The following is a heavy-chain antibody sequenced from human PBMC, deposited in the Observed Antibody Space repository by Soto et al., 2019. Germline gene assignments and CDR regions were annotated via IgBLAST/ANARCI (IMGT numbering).Heavy chain of an antibody. CDR3: AILTGPISPQKIMDV. Sequence: GGSLRLSCAASGFTFSSYGMHWVRQAPGKGLEWVAVISYDGSNKYYADSVKGRFTISRDNSKNTLYLQMNSLRAEDTAVYYCAILTGPISPQKIMDVRGQGTTVTVSS. CDR1: GFTFSSYG. D-gene: IGHD3-9*01. CDR2: ISYDGSNK. J-gene: IGHJ6*02. V-gene: IGHV3-30*03.